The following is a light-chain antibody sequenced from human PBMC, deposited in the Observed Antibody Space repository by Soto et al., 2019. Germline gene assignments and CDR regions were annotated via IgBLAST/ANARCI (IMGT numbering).Light chain of an antibody. Sequence: QSVLTQPASVSGSPGQSITISCTGTTSDVGSYNLVSWYQQNPGKAPQLIIYEVSKRPSGVSNRLSGSKSGNTASLTISGLQAEDESDYYCCSYAGGSIVLFGGGTKLTVL. V-gene: IGLV2-23*02. CDR3: CSYAGGSIVL. J-gene: IGLJ2*01. CDR1: TSDVGSYNL. CDR2: EVS.